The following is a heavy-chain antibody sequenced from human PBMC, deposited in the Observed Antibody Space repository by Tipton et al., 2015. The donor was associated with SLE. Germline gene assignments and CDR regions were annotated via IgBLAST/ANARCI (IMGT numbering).Heavy chain of an antibody. J-gene: IGHJ5*02. CDR1: GGSISSGNYY. CDR3: ARGFLEMFDP. D-gene: IGHD3-3*01. V-gene: IGHV4-61*01. Sequence: TLSLTCTVSGGSISSGNYYWTWIRQHPGKGLEWIGYVYVSGSTNYNPSLKSRVTMSVDTSKNQFSLRLSSVTTADTAVYYCARGFLEMFDPWGPGTLVTVSS. CDR2: VYVSGST.